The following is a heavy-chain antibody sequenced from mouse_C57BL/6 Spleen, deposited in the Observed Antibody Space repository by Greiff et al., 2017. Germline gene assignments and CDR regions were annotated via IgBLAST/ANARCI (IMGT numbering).Heavy chain of an antibody. CDR1: GFSLTSYG. D-gene: IGHD2-1*01. J-gene: IGHJ3*01. CDR2: IWGVGST. Sequence: VMLVESGPGLVAPSQSLSITCTVSGFSLTSYGVDWVRQSPGKGLEWLGVIWGVGSTNYNSALKSRLSISKDNSESQVFLKMNSLQTDDTAMYYCATVYTGFAYWGQGTLVTVSA. CDR3: ATVYTGFAY. V-gene: IGHV2-6*01.